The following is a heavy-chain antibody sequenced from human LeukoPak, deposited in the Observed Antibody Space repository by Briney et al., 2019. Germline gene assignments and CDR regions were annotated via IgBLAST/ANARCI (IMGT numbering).Heavy chain of an antibody. D-gene: IGHD4-17*01. Sequence: GGSLRLSCAASGFTFSRYWMHWVRQAPGKGLAWVSRISSDGSNTNYADSVKGRFTIPRDNAKNTLYLQMDSLTAEDTAVYYCVSRNYGSSPFDYWGQGTLVTVSS. CDR1: GFTFSRYW. J-gene: IGHJ4*02. V-gene: IGHV3-74*01. CDR2: ISSDGSNT. CDR3: VSRNYGSSPFDY.